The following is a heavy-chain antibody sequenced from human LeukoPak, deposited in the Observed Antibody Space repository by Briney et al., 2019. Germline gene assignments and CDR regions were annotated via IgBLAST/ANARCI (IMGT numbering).Heavy chain of an antibody. D-gene: IGHD1-26*01. CDR3: ARVRGSSGSYEYYHYMDV. CDR2: VYTSGST. J-gene: IGHJ6*03. V-gene: IGHV4-4*07. Sequence: SETLSLTCTVSGGSISYFYWSWIRQPAGKGLEWIGRVYTSGSTNYNPSLKSRVTMSVDTSKKQFSLKLSSVTAADTAVYYCARVRGSSGSYEYYHYMDVWGKGTTVTISS. CDR1: GGSISYFY.